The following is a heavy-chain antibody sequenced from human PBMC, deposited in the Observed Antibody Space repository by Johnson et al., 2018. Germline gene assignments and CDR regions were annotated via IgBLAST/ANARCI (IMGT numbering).Heavy chain of an antibody. CDR2: IFPGGIGT. CDR1: GFTFTTYA. J-gene: IGHJ2*01. Sequence: VQLVESGGDLIQXGGSLRLSCVASGFTFTTYAMSWVRQAPGKGLQWVSSIFPGGIGTSYAATAKGRFTVSRDNSRNTLYLQMYSLRAEDTAVYYCAKGYDDIHWWFDLWGRGTLVAVSS. CDR3: AKGYDDIHWWFDL. V-gene: IGHV3-23*04. D-gene: IGHD3-22*01.